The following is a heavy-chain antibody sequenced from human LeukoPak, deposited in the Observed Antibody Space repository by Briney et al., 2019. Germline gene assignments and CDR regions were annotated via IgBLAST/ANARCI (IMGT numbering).Heavy chain of an antibody. V-gene: IGHV3-7*01. CDR2: MNIDGSEK. CDR3: ARVRSGSSAGNYGMDV. D-gene: IGHD1-26*01. CDR1: GFTFSSYW. Sequence: GGSLRLSCAASGFTFSSYWMGWVRQAPGKRLEWVANMNIDGSEKYYADSAKGRFTISRDNARNSVYLQMNSLRVEDTAVYYCARVRSGSSAGNYGMDVWGQGTTVTVSS. J-gene: IGHJ6*02.